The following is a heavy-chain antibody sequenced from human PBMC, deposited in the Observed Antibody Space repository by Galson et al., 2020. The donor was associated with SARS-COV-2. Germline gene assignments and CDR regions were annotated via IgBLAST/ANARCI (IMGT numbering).Heavy chain of an antibody. Sequence: ESLKISCKGSGYMFTDYWITWVRQMPGKGLEWMGIIYAGYSDVRYSPSFEGQVTMTVDKSTRTAYLQWNSLKASDTATYYCARRPHETGAPFEIWGHGTVVTVSS. V-gene: IGHV5-51*01. D-gene: IGHD3-10*01. J-gene: IGHJ3*02. CDR3: ARRPHETGAPFEI. CDR1: GYMFTDYW. CDR2: IYAGYSDV.